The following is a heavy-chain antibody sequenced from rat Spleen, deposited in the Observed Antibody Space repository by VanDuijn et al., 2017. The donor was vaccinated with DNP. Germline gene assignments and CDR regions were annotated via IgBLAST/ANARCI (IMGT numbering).Heavy chain of an antibody. Sequence: EVQLVESGGGLVQPGRSLKLSCAASGFTFSDYYMAWVRQAPTKGLEWVAYIRYDGSRTYYRDSVKGRFTVSRDDAKSTLYLQMDSLRSEETATYYCARQKNWGYFDYWGQGVMVTVSS. V-gene: IGHV5-7*01. CDR1: GFTFSDYY. CDR2: IRYDGSRT. CDR3: ARQKNWGYFDY. J-gene: IGHJ2*01. D-gene: IGHD5-1*01.